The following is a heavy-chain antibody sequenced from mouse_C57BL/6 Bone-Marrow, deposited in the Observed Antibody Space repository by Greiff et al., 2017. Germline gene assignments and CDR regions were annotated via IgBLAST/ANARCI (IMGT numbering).Heavy chain of an antibody. D-gene: IGHD1-1*01. CDR2: IDPETGGT. CDR1: GYTFTDYE. V-gene: IGHV1-15*01. Sequence: VKLQESGAELVRPGASVTLSCKASGYTFTDYEMHWVKQTPVHGLEWIGAIDPETGGTAYNQKFKGKAILTADKSSSTAYMELRSLTSEDSAVYYGTRTYYYGSSYYFDVWGTGTTVTVSS. CDR3: TRTYYYGSSYYFDV. J-gene: IGHJ1*03.